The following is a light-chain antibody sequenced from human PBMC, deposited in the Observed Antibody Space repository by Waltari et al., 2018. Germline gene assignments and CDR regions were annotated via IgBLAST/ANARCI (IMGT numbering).Light chain of an antibody. CDR1: QNIGTW. CDR2: KSS. V-gene: IGKV1-5*03. J-gene: IGKJ2*01. Sequence: DIRMTQSPSSLSASVGDTVTFTCRASQNIGTWLAWYQQRPGTAPKPLIYKSSTLERGVPSRFSGRASGTDFTLTISSLQPEDFATYFCQQYNTAPYNFGQGTKLEI. CDR3: QQYNTAPYN.